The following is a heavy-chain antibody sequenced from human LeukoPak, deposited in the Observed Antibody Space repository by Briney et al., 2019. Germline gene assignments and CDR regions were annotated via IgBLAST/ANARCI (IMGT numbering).Heavy chain of an antibody. CDR1: GFTVSSNY. CDR2: IYSGGST. D-gene: IGHD6-13*01. V-gene: IGHV3-66*02. CDR3: ASRIAAAGTDY. J-gene: IGHJ4*02. Sequence: GGSLRLSCAASGFTVSSNYMSWVRQAPGKGLEWVSVIYSGGSTYYADSMKGRFTISRDNSKNTLYLQMNSLRAEDTAVYYRASRIAAAGTDYWGQGTLVTVSS.